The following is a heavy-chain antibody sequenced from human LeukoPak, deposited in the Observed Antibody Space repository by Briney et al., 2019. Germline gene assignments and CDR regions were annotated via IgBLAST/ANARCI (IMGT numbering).Heavy chain of an antibody. V-gene: IGHV3-7*01. CDR1: GFTFDDYA. D-gene: IGHD1-26*01. Sequence: GGSLRLSCAASGFTFDDYAMHWVRQAPGKGLEWVANIKEDGSEKYYLDSVKGRFTISRDNAENSLYLQMNSLRAEDTAIYYCARDKTVGATKFDSWGQGTLVTVSS. CDR2: IKEDGSEK. J-gene: IGHJ4*02. CDR3: ARDKTVGATKFDS.